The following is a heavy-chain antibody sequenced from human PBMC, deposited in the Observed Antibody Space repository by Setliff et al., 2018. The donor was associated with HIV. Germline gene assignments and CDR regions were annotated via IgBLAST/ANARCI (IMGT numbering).Heavy chain of an antibody. J-gene: IGHJ3*02. CDR3: ARCYYDSSGPTDAFDI. Sequence: ASVKVSCKASGYTFTNYYIHWVRQAPGQGLEWMGLINPSGGKTSYAKKFQGRLTTTRDTPRSTVYMELSSLRSEDTAMYYCARCYYDSSGPTDAFDIWGQGTVVTVSS. D-gene: IGHD3-22*01. V-gene: IGHV1-46*01. CDR2: INPSGGKT. CDR1: GYTFTNYY.